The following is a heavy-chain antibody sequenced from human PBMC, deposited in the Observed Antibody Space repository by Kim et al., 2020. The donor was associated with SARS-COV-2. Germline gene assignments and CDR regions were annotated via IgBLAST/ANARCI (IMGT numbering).Heavy chain of an antibody. V-gene: IGHV3-74*01. J-gene: IGHJ6*02. CDR1: GFTFSHYW. CDR3: ARGMFRHGFDV. Sequence: GGSLRLSCAASGFTFSHYWINWVRHAPGKGLVWVSRINSDGSATHYADSVKGRFTLSRDNAENTLHLQMNSLGAEDTAVYYCARGMFRHGFDVWGQGTTVTVSS. CDR2: INSDGSAT. D-gene: IGHD3-10*02.